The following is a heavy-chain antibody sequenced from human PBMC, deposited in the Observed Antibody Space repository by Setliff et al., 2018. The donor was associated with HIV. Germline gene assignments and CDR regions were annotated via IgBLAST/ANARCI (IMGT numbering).Heavy chain of an antibody. Sequence: ASVKVSCKAFGYTFSTHGVSWVRRAPGQGLEWLGWISGYGDATRFAQKVQGRVTITRDTSASTAYMELSSLRSEDTAVYYCARGKGSSGYYYYYGMDVWGQGTTVTVSS. CDR3: ARGKGSSGYYYYYGMDV. J-gene: IGHJ6*02. V-gene: IGHV1-18*01. D-gene: IGHD3-10*01. CDR1: GYTFSTHG. CDR2: ISGYGDAT.